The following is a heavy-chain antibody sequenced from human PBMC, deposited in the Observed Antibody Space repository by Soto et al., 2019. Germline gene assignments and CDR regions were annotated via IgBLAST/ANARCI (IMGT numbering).Heavy chain of an antibody. D-gene: IGHD1-26*01. J-gene: IGHJ4*02. CDR3: ARGFDSGKFYAFES. Sequence: QVQLQESGPGLVKPSQTLSLTCTVSGDSXMXDXXXXXXXXXXXXXXXEWIVYIYYSGTTAYNPSLKTRVTISPDTSKNQFSLNLSSVTAADTXVYYCARGFDSGKFYAFESWGQGTQVTVSS. V-gene: IGHV4-31*03. CDR2: IYYSGTT. CDR1: GDSXMXDXXX.